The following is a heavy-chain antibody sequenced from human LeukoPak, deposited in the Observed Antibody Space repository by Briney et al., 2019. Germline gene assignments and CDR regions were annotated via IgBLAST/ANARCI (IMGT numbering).Heavy chain of an antibody. J-gene: IGHJ5*02. Sequence: SVKVSCKASGGTFSSYAISWVRQAPGQGLEWMGGIIPIFGTANYAQKFQGRVTITADKSTSTAYMELSSLRSEDTAVYYCARSDYGDYDLLTWFDPWGQGTLVTVSS. CDR1: GGTFSSYA. CDR3: ARSDYGDYDLLTWFDP. D-gene: IGHD4-17*01. V-gene: IGHV1-69*06. CDR2: IIPIFGTA.